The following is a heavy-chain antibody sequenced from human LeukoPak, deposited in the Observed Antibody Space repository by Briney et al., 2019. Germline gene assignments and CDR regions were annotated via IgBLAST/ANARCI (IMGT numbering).Heavy chain of an antibody. D-gene: IGHD3-22*01. CDR1: GFTFSSYS. V-gene: IGHV3-48*01. Sequence: PGGSLRLSCAASGFTFSSYSMNWVRQAPGKGLEWVSYISSSSSTIYYADSVKGRFTISRDNAKNSLYLQMNSLRAEDTAVYYCARPYYDSGGYYLPFDYWGQGTLVTVSS. CDR3: ARPYYDSGGYYLPFDY. J-gene: IGHJ4*02. CDR2: ISSSSSTI.